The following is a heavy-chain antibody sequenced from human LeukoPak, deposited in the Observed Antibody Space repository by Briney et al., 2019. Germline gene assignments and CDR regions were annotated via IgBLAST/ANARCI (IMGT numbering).Heavy chain of an antibody. J-gene: IGHJ3*02. Sequence: GESLKISCKGSGYSFTNYWNGWGRPMPGEGLECVGIIYPGDSDTRYSPSFQGQVTISADKSISTAYLQWSSLKASDTAMYYCARPIVYDSSGYYPGAFDIWGQGTMVTVSS. CDR1: GYSFTNYW. V-gene: IGHV5-51*01. CDR2: IYPGDSDT. D-gene: IGHD3-22*01. CDR3: ARPIVYDSSGYYPGAFDI.